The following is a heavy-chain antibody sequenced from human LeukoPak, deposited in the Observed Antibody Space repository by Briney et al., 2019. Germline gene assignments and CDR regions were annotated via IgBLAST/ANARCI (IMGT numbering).Heavy chain of an antibody. J-gene: IGHJ4*02. Sequence: GGSLRLSCAASGFTFSSDSMNWVRQAPGKGLEWVSSISSSSSDIYYADSVTGRFTISRDNAKNSLYLQMNSLRAEDTAVYYCARSEVKTIAAAGPFDYWGQGTLVTVSS. CDR2: ISSSSSDI. CDR1: GFTFSSDS. CDR3: ARSEVKTIAAAGPFDY. D-gene: IGHD6-13*01. V-gene: IGHV3-21*01.